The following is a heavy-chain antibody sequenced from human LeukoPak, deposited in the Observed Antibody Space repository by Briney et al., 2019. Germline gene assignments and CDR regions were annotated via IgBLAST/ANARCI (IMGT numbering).Heavy chain of an antibody. CDR1: GGSFSGYY. V-gene: IGHV4-34*01. CDR3: AREGRDGYNSAFGI. Sequence: SETLSLTCAVYGGSFSGYYWSWIRQPPGKGLEWIGEINHSGGTNYNPSLKSRVTISVDTSKNQFSLKLSSVTAADTAVYYCAREGRDGYNSAFGIWGQGTMVTVSS. CDR2: INHSGGT. J-gene: IGHJ3*02. D-gene: IGHD5-24*01.